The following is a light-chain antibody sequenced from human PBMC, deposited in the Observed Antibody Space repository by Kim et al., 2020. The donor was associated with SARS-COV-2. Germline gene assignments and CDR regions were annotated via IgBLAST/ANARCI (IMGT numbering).Light chain of an antibody. CDR1: QSVNHN. J-gene: IGKJ4*01. V-gene: IGKV3-15*01. Sequence: SPGDSSALSCRASQSVNHNLAWYQQRPGQAPRLLIHGASTRATGIPGRFSGSGSGTEFTLTISNLQSEEFAVYYCQHYNDWPSLTFGGGTKVDIK. CDR3: QHYNDWPSLT. CDR2: GAS.